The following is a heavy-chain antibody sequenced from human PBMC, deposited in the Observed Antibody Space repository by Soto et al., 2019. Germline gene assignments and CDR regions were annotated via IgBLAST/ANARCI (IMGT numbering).Heavy chain of an antibody. CDR2: ISGSGGST. CDR3: AKDRGAVLRYFDWSREFDY. J-gene: IGHJ4*02. V-gene: IGHV3-23*01. Sequence: TGGSLRLSCAASGFTFSNHAMSWVRQAPGKGLEWVSAISGSGGSTYYADSVKGRFTISRDNSKNTLYLQMNSLRAEDTAVYYCAKDRGAVLRYFDWSREFDYWGQGTLVTVSS. CDR1: GFTFSNHA. D-gene: IGHD3-9*01.